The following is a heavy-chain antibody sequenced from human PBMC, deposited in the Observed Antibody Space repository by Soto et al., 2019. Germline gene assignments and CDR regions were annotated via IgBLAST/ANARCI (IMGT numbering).Heavy chain of an antibody. J-gene: IGHJ6*02. CDR1: GFTFSNYD. V-gene: IGHV3-13*05. D-gene: IGHD3-16*01. Sequence: GGSLRLSCAASGFTFSNYDMHWVRQATGKGLEWVSSIGTAGDPYYADSVEGRFTISRDNSKNTLYLQMNSLRAEDTAVYYCARDWGYGATSRYYYYYGMDVWGQGTTVTVSS. CDR2: IGTAGDP. CDR3: ARDWGYGATSRYYYYYGMDV.